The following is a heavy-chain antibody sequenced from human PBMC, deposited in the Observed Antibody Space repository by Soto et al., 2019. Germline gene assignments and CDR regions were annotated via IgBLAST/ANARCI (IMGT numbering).Heavy chain of an antibody. V-gene: IGHV1-18*01. Sequence: QVQLVQSGAEVKKPGASVKVSCKASGYTFTSYGISWVRQAPGQGLEWMGWISAYNGNTNYAQKLQGRVTMTTDTSTSTAYMELRSLRSDDTAVYYCARGYDIVVVPAARAYYYYGMDVWGQGTTVTVSS. CDR3: ARGYDIVVVPAARAYYYYGMDV. CDR2: ISAYNGNT. CDR1: GYTFTSYG. D-gene: IGHD2-2*01. J-gene: IGHJ6*02.